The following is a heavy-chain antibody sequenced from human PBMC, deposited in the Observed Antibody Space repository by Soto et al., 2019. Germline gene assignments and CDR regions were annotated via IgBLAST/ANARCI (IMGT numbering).Heavy chain of an antibody. J-gene: IGHJ4*02. CDR3: ARDRVVVVAATRPFDY. CDR2: ISAYNGNT. D-gene: IGHD2-15*01. V-gene: IGHV1-18*01. CDR1: GYTFTSYG. Sequence: ASVKVSCKASGYTFTSYGISWVRQAPGQGLEWMGWISAYNGNTNYAQKLQGRVTMTTDTSTSTAYMELRSLRSDDTAVYYCARDRVVVVAATRPFDYWGQGTLVTVSS.